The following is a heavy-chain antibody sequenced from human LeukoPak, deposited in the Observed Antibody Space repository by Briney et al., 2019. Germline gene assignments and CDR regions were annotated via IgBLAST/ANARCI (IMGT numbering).Heavy chain of an antibody. CDR1: GXSMSGYF. V-gene: IGHV4-59*01. CDR2: IYYSGST. D-gene: IGHD6-13*01. J-gene: IGHJ1*01. CDR3: ARSITSSWYGDFQH. Sequence: KASETLSLTCTVSGXSMSGYFWSWIRQPPGKGLEWIGYIYYSGSTNYNPSLKSRVTISVDTSKNQFSLKLSSVTAADTAVYYCARSITSSWYGDFQHWGQGTLVTVSS.